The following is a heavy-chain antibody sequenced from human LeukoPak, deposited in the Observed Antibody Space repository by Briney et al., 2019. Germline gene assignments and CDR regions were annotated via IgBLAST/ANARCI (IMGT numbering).Heavy chain of an antibody. Sequence: GSLRLSCAASGFTFSSYWMSWVRQAPGKGLEWGAVISYDGSNKYYADSVKGRFTISRDNSKNTLYLQMNSLRAEDTAVYYCANRDYYDSSGYSIDYWGQGTLVTVSS. V-gene: IGHV3-30*18. CDR2: ISYDGSNK. D-gene: IGHD3-22*01. CDR1: GFTFSSYW. CDR3: ANRDYYDSSGYSIDY. J-gene: IGHJ4*02.